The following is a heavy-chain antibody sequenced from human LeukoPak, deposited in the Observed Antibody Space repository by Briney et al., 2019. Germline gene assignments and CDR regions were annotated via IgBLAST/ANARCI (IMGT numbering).Heavy chain of an antibody. Sequence: PGGSLRLSCAVSDFSFSLSTMSWVRQAAGKGLEWVAKMKEDGSDEKYADSVKGRFTISRDNAKNSLYLQMNSLRHEDTAVYFCVVGGAGGGYFPNWGQGSLVIVSS. J-gene: IGHJ1*01. CDR2: MKEDGSDE. V-gene: IGHV3-7*01. D-gene: IGHD3-16*01. CDR1: DFSFSLST. CDR3: VVGGAGGGYFPN.